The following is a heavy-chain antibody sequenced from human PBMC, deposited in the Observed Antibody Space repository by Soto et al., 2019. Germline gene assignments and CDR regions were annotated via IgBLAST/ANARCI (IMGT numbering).Heavy chain of an antibody. Sequence: GGSLRLSCAASGFTFSSYGMHWVRQAPGKGLEWVAVISYDGSNKYYADSVKGRFTISRDNSKNTLYLQMNSLRAEDTAVYYCAKDIVVVPAAMALYYYGMDVWGQGTTVTVSS. V-gene: IGHV3-30*18. CDR2: ISYDGSNK. J-gene: IGHJ6*02. D-gene: IGHD2-2*01. CDR3: AKDIVVVPAAMALYYYGMDV. CDR1: GFTFSSYG.